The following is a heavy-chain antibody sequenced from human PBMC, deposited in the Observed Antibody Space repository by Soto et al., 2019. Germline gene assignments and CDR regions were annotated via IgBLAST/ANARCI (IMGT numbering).Heavy chain of an antibody. CDR1: GFTFSSYG. Sequence: QVQLVESGGGVVQPGRSLRLSCAASGFTFSSYGMHWVRQAPGKGLEWVAVIWYDGSNKYYVDSVKGRFTISRDNSKNTLYLQMNSLRAEDTAVYYCARKAVATSNVDYWGQGTLVTVSS. D-gene: IGHD5-12*01. CDR2: IWYDGSNK. V-gene: IGHV3-33*01. J-gene: IGHJ4*02. CDR3: ARKAVATSNVDY.